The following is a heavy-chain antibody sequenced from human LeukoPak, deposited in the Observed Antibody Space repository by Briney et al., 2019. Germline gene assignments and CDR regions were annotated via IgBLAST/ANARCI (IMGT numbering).Heavy chain of an antibody. Sequence: ASVKVSCKASGYTFTSYYMHWVRQAPGQGLEWMGIINPSGGSTSYAQKFQGRVTMTSDTSTSTVYMELSSLRSEDTAVYYCARTGGVATPFDYWGQGTLVTVSS. J-gene: IGHJ4*02. CDR2: INPSGGST. CDR1: GYTFTSYY. CDR3: ARTGGVATPFDY. V-gene: IGHV1-46*01. D-gene: IGHD3-3*01.